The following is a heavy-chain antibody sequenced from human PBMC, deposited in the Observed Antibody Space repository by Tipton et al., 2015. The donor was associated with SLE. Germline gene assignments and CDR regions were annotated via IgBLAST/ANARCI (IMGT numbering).Heavy chain of an antibody. V-gene: IGHV4-59*08. CDR2: IYYSGST. D-gene: IGHD1-26*01. CDR1: GGSISSDY. CDR3: ARAPYSGSYADY. Sequence: TLSLTCIVSGGSISSDYWSWIRQPPGKGLEWIGYIYYSGSTNYNPSLKSRVTISVDTSKNQFSLKLSSVTAADTAVYYCARAPYSGSYADYWGQGTLVTVSS. J-gene: IGHJ4*02.